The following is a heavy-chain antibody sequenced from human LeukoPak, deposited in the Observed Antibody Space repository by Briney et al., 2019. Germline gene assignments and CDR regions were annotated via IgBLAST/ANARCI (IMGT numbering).Heavy chain of an antibody. J-gene: IGHJ4*02. CDR1: GGTFSRYA. CDR3: ASVIAAAGTHSFDY. D-gene: IGHD6-13*01. CDR2: IIPIFGTA. Sequence: GASVKVSCKASGGTFSRYAISWVRQAPGQGLEWMGGIIPIFGTANYAQKFQGRDTITADESTSTAYMELSSLRSEDTAVYYCASVIAAAGTHSFDYWGQGTLVTVSS. V-gene: IGHV1-69*13.